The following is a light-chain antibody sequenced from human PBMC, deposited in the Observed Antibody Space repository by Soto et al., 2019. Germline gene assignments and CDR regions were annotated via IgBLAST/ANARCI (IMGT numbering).Light chain of an antibody. CDR2: DSK. CDR1: GSNIGSNS. CDR3: ATWDSDVSYVV. V-gene: IGLV1-51*01. Sequence: QSVLTQPPSVSAAPGQRVSISCSGSGSNIGSNSVCWYQQLPGAAPKLLIFDSKKRPSGSPDRFSGSKSGTSATLGISGLQTGDEADYFCATWDSDVSYVVFGGGTKLTVL. J-gene: IGLJ2*01.